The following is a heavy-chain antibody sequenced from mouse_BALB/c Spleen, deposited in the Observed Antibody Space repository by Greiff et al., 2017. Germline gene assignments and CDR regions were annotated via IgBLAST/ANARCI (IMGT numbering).Heavy chain of an antibody. CDR1: GFTFSSYA. CDR2: ISSGGST. D-gene: IGHD2-2*01. CDR3: ARGENYGYDGDYFDY. J-gene: IGHJ2*01. V-gene: IGHV5-6-5*01. Sequence: EVQLVESGGGLVKPGGSLKLSCAASGFTFSSYAMSWVRQTPEKRLEWVASISSGGSTYYPDSVKGRFTISRDNARNILYLQMSSLRSEDTAMYYCARGENYGYDGDYFDYWGQGTTLTVSS.